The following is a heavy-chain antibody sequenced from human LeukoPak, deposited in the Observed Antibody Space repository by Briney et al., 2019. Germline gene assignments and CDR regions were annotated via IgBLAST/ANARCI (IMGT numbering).Heavy chain of an antibody. Sequence: GGSLRLSCAASGFTFSSYAMSWVRQAPRKGLEWVSAISGSGGSTYYADSVKGRFTISRDNSKNTLYLQMNSLRAEDAAVYYCAKATTTGTTVLDYWGQGTLVTVSS. D-gene: IGHD1-1*01. CDR3: AKATTTGTTVLDY. V-gene: IGHV3-23*01. CDR1: GFTFSSYA. CDR2: ISGSGGST. J-gene: IGHJ4*02.